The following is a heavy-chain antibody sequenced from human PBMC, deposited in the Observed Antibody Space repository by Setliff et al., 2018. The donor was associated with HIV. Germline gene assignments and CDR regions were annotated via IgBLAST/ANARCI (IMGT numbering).Heavy chain of an antibody. CDR3: ARAGGFCNASTCLRGYDAFDI. V-gene: IGHV1-18*01. CDR2: ISGVNGNT. D-gene: IGHD2-15*01. J-gene: IGHJ3*02. Sequence: ASVKVSCKASGYFFNNYGIAWVRQAPGQGLEWMGWISGVNGNTNYAQILQGRVTVTTDTSTSTAYMELRSLRSDDTAVYYCARAGGFCNASTCLRGYDAFDIWGQGTTVTVSS. CDR1: GYFFNNYG.